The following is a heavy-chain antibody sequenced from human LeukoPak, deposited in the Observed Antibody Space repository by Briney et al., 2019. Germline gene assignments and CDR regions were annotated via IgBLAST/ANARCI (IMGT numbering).Heavy chain of an antibody. CDR1: GYTFTSYG. J-gene: IGHJ5*02. Sequence: GASVKVSCKASGYTFTSYGISWVRQAPGQGLEWMGWISAYNGNTNYAQRLQGRVTMTTDTSTSTAYMELRSLRSEDTAVYYCASGIHCSSTSCYQNWFDPWGQGTLVTVSS. CDR3: ASGIHCSSTSCYQNWFDP. V-gene: IGHV1-18*01. CDR2: ISAYNGNT. D-gene: IGHD2-2*01.